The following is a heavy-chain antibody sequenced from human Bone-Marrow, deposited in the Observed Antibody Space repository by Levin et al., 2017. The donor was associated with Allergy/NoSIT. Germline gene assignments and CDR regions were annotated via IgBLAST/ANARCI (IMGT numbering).Heavy chain of an antibody. CDR1: GYTFTSYD. Sequence: PSASVKVSCKASGYTFTSYDINWVRQATGQGLEWMGWMNPNSGNTGYAQKFQGRVTMTRNTSISTAYMELSSLRSEDTAVYYCARVPPVGAAAGKIHNLDYFDYWGQGTLVTVSS. CDR2: MNPNSGNT. J-gene: IGHJ4*02. D-gene: IGHD6-13*01. V-gene: IGHV1-8*01. CDR3: ARVPPVGAAAGKIHNLDYFDY.